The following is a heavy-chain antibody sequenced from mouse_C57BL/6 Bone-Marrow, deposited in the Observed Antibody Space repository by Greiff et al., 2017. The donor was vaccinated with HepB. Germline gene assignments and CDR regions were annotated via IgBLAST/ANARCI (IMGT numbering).Heavy chain of an antibody. CDR1: GYTFTSYW. V-gene: IGHV1-64*01. CDR3: ARTGSWFAY. D-gene: IGHD4-1*01. CDR2: IHPNSGST. J-gene: IGHJ3*01. Sequence: QVQLQQPGAELVKPGASVKLSCKASGYTFTSYWMHWVKQRPGQGLEWLGMIHPNSGSTNYNEKFKSKATLTVDKSSSTAYMQRSSLTSEDSAVYDCARTGSWFAYWGQGTLVTVSA.